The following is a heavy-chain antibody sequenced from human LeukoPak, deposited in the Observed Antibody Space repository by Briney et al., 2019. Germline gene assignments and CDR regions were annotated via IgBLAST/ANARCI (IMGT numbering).Heavy chain of an antibody. Sequence: GGSLRLSCAASGFTFNIYEMNWVRQAPGKGLEWVSYLSSSGSTRYYADSVKGRFTISRDNAKNSLDLQMNSLSAEDTAVYYCARGPLLGYLSNWGQGTLVTVSS. V-gene: IGHV3-48*03. CDR2: LSSSGSTR. D-gene: IGHD2-15*01. J-gene: IGHJ4*02. CDR1: GFTFNIYE. CDR3: ARGPLLGYLSN.